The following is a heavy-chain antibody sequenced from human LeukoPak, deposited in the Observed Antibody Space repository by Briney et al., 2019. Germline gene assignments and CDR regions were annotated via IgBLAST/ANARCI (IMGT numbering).Heavy chain of an antibody. Sequence: WGSLRLSCAASGFTFSSYGMHWVRQAPGKGPEWVAVIWYDGSNKYYADSVKGRFTISRDNSKNTLYLQMNSLRAEDTAVYYCARDSHSSLDPWGQGTLVTVSS. CDR2: IWYDGSNK. CDR3: ARDSHSSLDP. J-gene: IGHJ5*02. D-gene: IGHD6-13*01. V-gene: IGHV3-33*01. CDR1: GFTFSSYG.